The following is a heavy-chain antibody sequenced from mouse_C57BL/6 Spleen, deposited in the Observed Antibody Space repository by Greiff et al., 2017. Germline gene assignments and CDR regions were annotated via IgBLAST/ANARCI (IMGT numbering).Heavy chain of an antibody. CDR2: IYPSDSET. CDR1: GYTFTSYW. CDR3: ARRDYDDAMDY. D-gene: IGHD2-4*01. V-gene: IGHV1-61*01. Sequence: VQLQQPGAELVRPGSSVKLSCKASGYTFTSYWMDWVKQRPGQGLEWIGNIYPSDSETHYNQKFKDKATLTVDKSSSTVYLELSRLTSDDSAVYYCARRDYDDAMDYWGQGTSVTVSS. J-gene: IGHJ4*01.